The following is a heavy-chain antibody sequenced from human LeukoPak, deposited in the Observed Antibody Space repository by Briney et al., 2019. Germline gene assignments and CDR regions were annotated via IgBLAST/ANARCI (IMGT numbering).Heavy chain of an antibody. CDR2: IKYDGNGE. Sequence: GGSLRLSCAASGFTFSSYWMSWMRQAPGKGLEWVANIKYDGNGEYYVDSVKGRFTISRDNAKNSLYLQLNSPRVEDTAVYYCKSGGAAPGSFDYWGQGTLVTVSP. V-gene: IGHV3-7*01. J-gene: IGHJ4*02. D-gene: IGHD1-1*01. CDR1: GFTFSSYW. CDR3: KSGGAAPGSFDY.